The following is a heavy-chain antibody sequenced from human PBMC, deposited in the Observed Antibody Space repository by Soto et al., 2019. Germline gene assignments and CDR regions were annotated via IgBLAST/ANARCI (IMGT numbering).Heavy chain of an antibody. CDR3: AREGGYFDSSGSGVYHYHGVDV. CDR2: IYTTGST. D-gene: IGHD3-22*01. CDR1: GGSSSTYF. V-gene: IGHV4-4*07. Sequence: NPSETLSRTWTVSGGSSSTYFWSWIRQPAGGGLEWIGRIYTTGSTNYNPSLKSRVTMSLDTSRNQFSLELSSVTAADTAVYYCAREGGYFDSSGSGVYHYHGVDVWGQGTTVTVSS. J-gene: IGHJ6*02.